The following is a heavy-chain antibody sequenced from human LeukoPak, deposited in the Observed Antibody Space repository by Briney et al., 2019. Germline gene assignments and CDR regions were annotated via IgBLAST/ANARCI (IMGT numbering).Heavy chain of an antibody. D-gene: IGHD2-21*01. Sequence: GASVKVSCKTSGYSFSDYYMHWVRQAPGQGPEWMGWINPKSGGTKYAQRFQGRVSMTRDTSIDTAYMELRNLRSDDAAVYFCARGPEDLAVVVIAIEYFLHWGQGTLVTVSS. CDR1: GYSFSDYY. CDR3: ARGPEDLAVVVIAIEYFLH. J-gene: IGHJ1*01. CDR2: INPKSGGT. V-gene: IGHV1-2*02.